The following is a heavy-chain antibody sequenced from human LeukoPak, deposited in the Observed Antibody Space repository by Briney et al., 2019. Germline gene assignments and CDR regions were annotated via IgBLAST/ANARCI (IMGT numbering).Heavy chain of an antibody. Sequence: SETLSLTCTVSGGSISSYYWSRIRQPAGKGLEWIGRISTSGSTNYNPSLRSRVTMSVDTSKNQFSLKLSSVTAADTAVYYCARVLKDCSGGSCYDWFDPWGQGTLVTVSS. V-gene: IGHV4-4*07. CDR2: ISTSGST. J-gene: IGHJ5*02. CDR1: GGSISSYY. CDR3: ARVLKDCSGGSCYDWFDP. D-gene: IGHD2-15*01.